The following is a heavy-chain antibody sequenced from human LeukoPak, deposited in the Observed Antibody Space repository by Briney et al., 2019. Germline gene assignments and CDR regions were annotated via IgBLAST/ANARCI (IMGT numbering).Heavy chain of an antibody. CDR3: ARLTGPPRSPFDY. J-gene: IGHJ4*02. CDR1: GGSISSYY. V-gene: IGHV4-59*08. Sequence: PSETLSLTCTVSGGSISSYYWSWIRQPPGKGLEWIGYIYYSGSTNYNPSLKSRVTISVDTSKNQFSLKLSSVTAADTAVYYCARLTGPPRSPFDYWGQGTLVTVSS. CDR2: IYYSGST. D-gene: IGHD7-27*01.